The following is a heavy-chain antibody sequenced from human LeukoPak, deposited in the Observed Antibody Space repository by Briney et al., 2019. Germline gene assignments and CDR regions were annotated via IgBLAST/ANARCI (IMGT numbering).Heavy chain of an antibody. D-gene: IGHD5-18*01. J-gene: IGHJ4*02. Sequence: GGSLRLSCAASGLTFSSYGMHWVRQAPGKGLEWVAFIRYDGSNKYYADSVKGRFTISRDNSKNTLYLQMNSLRAEDTAVYYCAKESVGGIQLWSSLPNYWGQGTLVTVSS. CDR3: AKESVGGIQLWSSLPNY. CDR1: GLTFSSYG. CDR2: IRYDGSNK. V-gene: IGHV3-30*02.